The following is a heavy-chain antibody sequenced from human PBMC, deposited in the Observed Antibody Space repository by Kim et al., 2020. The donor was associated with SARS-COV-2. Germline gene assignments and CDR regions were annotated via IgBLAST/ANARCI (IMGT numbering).Heavy chain of an antibody. Sequence: YAQKFQGRVTITADKSTSTAYMELSSLRSEDTAVYYCARDPTDSSGYLDYWGQGTLVTVSS. CDR3: ARDPTDSSGYLDY. J-gene: IGHJ4*02. D-gene: IGHD3-22*01. V-gene: IGHV1-69*04.